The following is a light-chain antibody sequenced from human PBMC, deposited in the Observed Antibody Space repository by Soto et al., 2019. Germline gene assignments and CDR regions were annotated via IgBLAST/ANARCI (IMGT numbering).Light chain of an antibody. J-gene: IGKJ3*01. CDR1: QSISSY. Sequence: DIQMTQSPSSLSASVGDRVTVTCRASQSISSYLNWYQQKPGKAPKLLIYAASSLQSGVPSRFSGSGSGTDVPLTISSLQPEDFASYYCQQSYSTPLTFGPGTKVDIK. CDR2: AAS. CDR3: QQSYSTPLT. V-gene: IGKV1-39*01.